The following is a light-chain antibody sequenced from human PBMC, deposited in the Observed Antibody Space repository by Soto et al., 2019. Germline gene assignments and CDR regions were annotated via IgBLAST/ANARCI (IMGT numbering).Light chain of an antibody. J-gene: IGKJ1*01. CDR2: DAS. Sequence: DIQMTQSPSTLSASVGDRVTITCRASQTINSFLAWYQQTPGKAPKLLIYDASSLQSGVPSRFRGGGSGTEFTLTISSLQPDDFATFHCQQYYRYPWTFGQGTKVDIK. CDR3: QQYYRYPWT. CDR1: QTINSF. V-gene: IGKV1-5*01.